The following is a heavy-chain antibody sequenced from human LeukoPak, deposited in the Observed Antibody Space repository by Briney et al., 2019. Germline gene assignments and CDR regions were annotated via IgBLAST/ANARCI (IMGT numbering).Heavy chain of an antibody. Sequence: GGSLTLSCAASGFTFTDNWIHWIRQAPGTGLMWVSHITSDGGRTDYADSVRGRFTMTRDNAKNTVYLQMNSLRVDDTAVYYCARDNWGPDHWGQGTLVTVSS. J-gene: IGHJ4*02. CDR3: ARDNWGPDH. V-gene: IGHV3-74*01. CDR1: GFTFTDNW. D-gene: IGHD7-27*01. CDR2: ITSDGGRT.